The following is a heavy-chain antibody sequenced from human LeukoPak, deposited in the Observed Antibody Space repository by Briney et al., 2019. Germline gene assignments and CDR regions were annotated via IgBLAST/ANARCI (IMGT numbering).Heavy chain of an antibody. J-gene: IGHJ3*02. V-gene: IGHV1-2*02. CDR1: GYTFTGYC. D-gene: IGHD5-18*01. Sequence: ASVKVSCKASGYTFTGYCMHWVRQAPGQGLEWMGWINPNSGGTNYAQKFQGRVTMTRDTSISTAYMELSRLRSDDTAVYYCARGVVGYSYAPDAFDIWGQGTMVTVSS. CDR2: INPNSGGT. CDR3: ARGVVGYSYAPDAFDI.